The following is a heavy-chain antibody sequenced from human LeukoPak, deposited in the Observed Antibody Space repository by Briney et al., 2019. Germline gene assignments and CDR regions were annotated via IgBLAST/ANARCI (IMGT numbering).Heavy chain of an antibody. CDR3: ATTYVWGSYRYPRYFDL. D-gene: IGHD3-16*02. CDR2: IYYSGST. CDR1: GGSVSSGSYY. Sequence: SETLSLTCTVSGGSVSSGSYYWSWIRQHPGKGLEWIGYIYYSGSTYYNPSLKSRVTISVDTSKNQFSLKLSSVTAADTAVYYCATTYVWGSYRYPRYFDLWGRGTLVTVSS. J-gene: IGHJ2*01. V-gene: IGHV4-31*03.